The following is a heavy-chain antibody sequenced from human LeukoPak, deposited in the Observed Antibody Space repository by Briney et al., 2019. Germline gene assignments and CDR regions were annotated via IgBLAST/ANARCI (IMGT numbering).Heavy chain of an antibody. CDR1: GYTFTSYD. V-gene: IGHV1-8*01. CDR3: ARGIADFWSGYEDY. Sequence: GASVTVSCKASGYTFTSYDINWVRQAPGQGLEWMGWMNPNSGNTGYAQKFQGRVTMTRNTSISTAYMELSSLRSEDTAVYYCARGIADFWSGYEDYWGQGTLVTVSS. D-gene: IGHD3-3*01. J-gene: IGHJ4*02. CDR2: MNPNSGNT.